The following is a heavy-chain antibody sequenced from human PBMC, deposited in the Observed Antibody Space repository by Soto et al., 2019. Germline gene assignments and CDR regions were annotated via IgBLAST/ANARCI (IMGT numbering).Heavy chain of an antibody. V-gene: IGHV4-59*01. D-gene: IGHD2-2*02. CDR2: IYYSGRT. CDR3: ARGYCSSTSCYIWDNWFDP. CDR1: GGSISSYY. J-gene: IGHJ5*02. Sequence: QVQLQESGPGLVKPSETLSLTCTVSGGSISSYYWSWIRQHPGKGLEWIGYIYYSGRTNYNPSLQSRVTISVDTSKNQPSLKRSSVTAADTAVYYCARGYCSSTSCYIWDNWFDPWAREPWSPSPQ.